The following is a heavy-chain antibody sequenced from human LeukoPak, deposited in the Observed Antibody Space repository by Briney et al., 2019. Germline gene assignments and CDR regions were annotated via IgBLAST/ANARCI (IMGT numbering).Heavy chain of an antibody. Sequence: SGPTLVNPTQTLTLTCTFSGFSLSTTGLCVSWVRQPPGKALEWLARIDWDDDEFYSTSLMTRLSIFKDTSKNHVVLTMTNMDPVDTATYYCARTRGSSGSYYPDYWGQGTLVTVSS. V-gene: IGHV2-70*17. CDR2: IDWDDDE. CDR3: ARTRGSSGSYYPDY. D-gene: IGHD3-10*01. CDR1: GFSLSTTGLC. J-gene: IGHJ4*02.